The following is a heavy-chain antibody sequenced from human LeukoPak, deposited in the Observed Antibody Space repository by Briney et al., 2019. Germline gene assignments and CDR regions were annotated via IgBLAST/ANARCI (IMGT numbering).Heavy chain of an antibody. Sequence: ASVTVSCKASGYTFTSYGISWVRQAPGQGLEWMGWINPNSGGTNYAQKFQGRVTMTRDTSISTAYMELSRLRSDDTAVYYCARDRAAAGSPPFDYWGQGTLVTVSS. D-gene: IGHD6-13*01. CDR1: GYTFTSYG. V-gene: IGHV1-2*02. CDR2: INPNSGGT. CDR3: ARDRAAAGSPPFDY. J-gene: IGHJ4*02.